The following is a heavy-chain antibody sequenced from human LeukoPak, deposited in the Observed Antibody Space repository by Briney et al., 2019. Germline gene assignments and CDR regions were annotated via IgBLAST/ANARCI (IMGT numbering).Heavy chain of an antibody. CDR2: INHSGST. CDR1: GGSFSGYY. V-gene: IGHV4-34*01. D-gene: IGHD3-10*01. J-gene: IGHJ3*02. Sequence: SETLSLTCAVYGGSFSGYYWSWIRQPPGKGLEWIGEINHSGSTNYNPSLKSRVTISVDTSKNQFSLKLKSVTAADTAVYYCAGPLVQGLIDSFDIWGQGTMVTVSS. CDR3: AGPLVQGLIDSFDI.